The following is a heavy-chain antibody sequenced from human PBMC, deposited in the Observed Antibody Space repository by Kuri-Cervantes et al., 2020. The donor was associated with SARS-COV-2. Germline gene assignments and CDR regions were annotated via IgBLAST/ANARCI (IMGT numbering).Heavy chain of an antibody. Sequence: GGSLRLSCAASGFTFSSYGMHWVRQAPGKGLEWVAVISYDGSNKYYADSVKGRFTISRDNSKNTLYLQMNSLRAEDTAVYYCAKEKLYSGSHIDYWGQGTLVTVSS. CDR2: ISYDGSNK. CDR1: GFTFSSYG. CDR3: AKEKLYSGSHIDY. J-gene: IGHJ4*02. V-gene: IGHV3-30*18. D-gene: IGHD1-26*01.